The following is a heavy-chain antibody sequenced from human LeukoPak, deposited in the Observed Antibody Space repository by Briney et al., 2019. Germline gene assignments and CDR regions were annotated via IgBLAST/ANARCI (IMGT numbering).Heavy chain of an antibody. CDR1: GGSFSGYY. D-gene: IGHD6-13*01. CDR3: ARVPGYSSSWYLRGAFDI. Sequence: SETLSLTCAVYGGSFSGYYWSWIRQPPGKGLEWIGEINHSGSTNYNPSLKSRVTISVDTSKNQFSLKLSSVTAADTAVYYCARVPGYSSSWYLRGAFDIWGQGTMVTVSS. CDR2: INHSGST. J-gene: IGHJ3*02. V-gene: IGHV4-34*01.